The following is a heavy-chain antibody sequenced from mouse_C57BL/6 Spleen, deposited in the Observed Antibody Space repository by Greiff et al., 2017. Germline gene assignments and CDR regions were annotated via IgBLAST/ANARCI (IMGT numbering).Heavy chain of an antibody. Sequence: VQLQQPGAELVMPGASVKLSCKASGYTFTSYWMHWVKQRPGPGLEWIGEIDPSDSYTNYNQKFKGKSTLTVDKSSSTAYMQLSSLTSEDSAVYYCARWLLRYFDVWGTGTTVTVSS. CDR2: IDPSDSYT. CDR1: GYTFTSYW. D-gene: IGHD2-3*01. J-gene: IGHJ1*03. V-gene: IGHV1-69*01. CDR3: ARWLLRYFDV.